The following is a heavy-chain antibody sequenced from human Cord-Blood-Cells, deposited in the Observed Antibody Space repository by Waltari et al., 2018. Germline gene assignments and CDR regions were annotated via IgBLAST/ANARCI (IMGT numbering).Heavy chain of an antibody. CDR3: AFSSSSTVDAFDI. CDR2: FDPEDGET. V-gene: IGHV1-24*01. Sequence: VSCKVSGYTLTELSMHWVRQAPGKGLEWMGGFDPEDGETIYAQKFQGRVTMTEDTSTDTAYMELSSLRSEDTAVYYCAFSSSSTVDAFDIWGQGTMVTVSS. D-gene: IGHD6-6*01. J-gene: IGHJ3*02. CDR1: GYTLTELS.